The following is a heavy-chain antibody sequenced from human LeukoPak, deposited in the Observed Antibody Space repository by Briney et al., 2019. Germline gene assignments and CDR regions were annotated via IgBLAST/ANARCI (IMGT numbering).Heavy chain of an antibody. Sequence: GESLKISCKGSGYSFTSYWIGWVRQMPGKGLEWMGIIYPGDSDTRYNPSFQGQVTISADKSISTAYLQWSSLKASDTAMYYCARLSYGSGSYSDWIFDYWGQGTLVTVSS. CDR2: IYPGDSDT. J-gene: IGHJ4*02. CDR3: ARLSYGSGSYSDWIFDY. CDR1: GYSFTSYW. V-gene: IGHV5-51*01. D-gene: IGHD3-10*01.